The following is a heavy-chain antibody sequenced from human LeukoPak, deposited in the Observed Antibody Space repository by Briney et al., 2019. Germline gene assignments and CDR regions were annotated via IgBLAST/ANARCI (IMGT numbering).Heavy chain of an antibody. J-gene: IGHJ6*03. CDR3: ASQTYYYGSGSYYNPLVDYMDV. Sequence: PRASVKVSCKASGYTFTGYYMHWVRQAPGQGLEWMGWINPNSGGTNYAQKFQGRVTMTRDTSISTAYMELSRLRSDDTAVYYCASQTYYYGSGSYYNPLVDYMDVWGKGTTVTISS. V-gene: IGHV1-2*02. CDR2: INPNSGGT. CDR1: GYTFTGYY. D-gene: IGHD3-10*01.